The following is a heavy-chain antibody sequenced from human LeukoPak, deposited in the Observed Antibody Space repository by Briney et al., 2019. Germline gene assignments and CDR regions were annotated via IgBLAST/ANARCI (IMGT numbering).Heavy chain of an antibody. CDR3: ARGPPEYCSGGTCYSGRNWFGP. D-gene: IGHD2-15*01. CDR2: IIPIFGTA. J-gene: IGHJ5*02. Sequence: GASVKVSCKASGGTFSSYAISWVRQAPGQGLEWMGGIIPIFGTANYARKFQGRVTITADESTSTAYMELSSLRSDNTAVYYCARGPPEYCSGGTCYSGRNWFGPWGQGTLVTVSS. V-gene: IGHV1-69*13. CDR1: GGTFSSYA.